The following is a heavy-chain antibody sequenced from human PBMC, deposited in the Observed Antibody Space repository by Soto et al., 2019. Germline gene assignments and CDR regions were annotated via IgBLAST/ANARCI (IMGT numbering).Heavy chain of an antibody. V-gene: IGHV4-34*01. D-gene: IGHD6-19*01. Sequence: PSETLSLTCAVYGGSFSGYYWSWIRQPPGKGLEWIGEINHSGSTNYNPSLKSRVTISVDTSKNQFSLKLSSVTAADTAVYYCAASIAVAAGWFDPWGQGTLVTVSS. CDR1: GGSFSGYY. CDR3: AASIAVAAGWFDP. J-gene: IGHJ5*02. CDR2: INHSGST.